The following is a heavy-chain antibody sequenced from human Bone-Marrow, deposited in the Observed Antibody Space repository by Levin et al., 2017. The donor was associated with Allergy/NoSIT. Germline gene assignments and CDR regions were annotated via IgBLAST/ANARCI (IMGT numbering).Heavy chain of an antibody. CDR2: IKQDGGER. D-gene: IGHD5-12*01. J-gene: IGHJ6*02. CDR3: ARDRQYSGRTRYNGLDV. V-gene: IGHV3-7*01. CDR1: GFTLSSYW. Sequence: GGSLRLSCAASGFTLSSYWMSWVRQAPGKGLEWVANIKQDGGERNYVDSVEGRFTISRDNAKNSLYLQMNSLRAEDTAVYFCARDRQYSGRTRYNGLDVWGQGTTVTVSS.